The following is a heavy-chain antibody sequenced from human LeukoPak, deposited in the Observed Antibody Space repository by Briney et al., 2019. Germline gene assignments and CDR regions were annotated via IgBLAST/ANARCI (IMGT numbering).Heavy chain of an antibody. CDR2: INLNRGGT. CDR3: ARVAGGDWYYSDF. D-gene: IGHD2-21*02. CDR1: GYTFTAYY. V-gene: IGHV1-2*02. J-gene: IGHJ4*02. Sequence: ASVKVSCKASGYTFTAYYMHWVRQAPGQGLEWMGWINLNRGGTNYAQNFQGRVTMTRDTSISAAYMELSRLGSDDTAIYYCARVAGGDWYYSDFWGQGTLVTVSS.